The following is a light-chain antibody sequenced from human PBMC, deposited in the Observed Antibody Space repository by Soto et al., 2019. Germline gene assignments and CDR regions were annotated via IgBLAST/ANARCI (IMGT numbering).Light chain of an antibody. J-gene: IGLJ1*01. CDR3: SSYTSSSTRV. CDR2: DVS. V-gene: IGLV2-14*01. CDR1: SSDVGGYNY. Sequence: QSALTQPASVSGSPEQSITISCTGTSSDVGGYNYVSWYQQHPGKAPKLMIYDVSDRPSGVSNRFSGSKSGNTASLTISGLQAEDEADSYCSSYTSSSTRVFGTGTKVTVL.